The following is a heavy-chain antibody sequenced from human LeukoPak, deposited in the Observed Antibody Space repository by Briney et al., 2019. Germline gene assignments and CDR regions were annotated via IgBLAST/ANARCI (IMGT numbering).Heavy chain of an antibody. CDR3: ARIGYCSSTSCPLGHYYYYGMDV. CDR1: GGSISSYY. Sequence: SETLSLTCTVSGGSISSYYWSWIRQPPGKGLEWIGYIYYSGSTNYNPSLKSRVTISVDTSKNQFSLKLSSVTAADTVVYYCARIGYCSSTSCPLGHYYYYGMDVWGQGTTVTVSS. J-gene: IGHJ6*02. V-gene: IGHV4-59*01. D-gene: IGHD2-2*01. CDR2: IYYSGST.